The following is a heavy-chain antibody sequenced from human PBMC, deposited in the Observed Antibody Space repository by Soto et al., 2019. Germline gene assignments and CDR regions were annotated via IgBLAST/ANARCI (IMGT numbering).Heavy chain of an antibody. CDR3: ARQPTTGDTDLWFDP. D-gene: IGHD2-21*01. CDR1: GGSISTSRSY. J-gene: IGHJ5*02. CDR2: IFYSGST. Sequence: SETLSLTCNVSGGSISTSRSYCAWIRQPPGKGLEWLANIFYSGSTYYNPSLASRVTVSVDTSKNEFSLKLRSVTAADTAVYYCARQPTTGDTDLWFDPWGQGTLVTVSS. V-gene: IGHV4-39*01.